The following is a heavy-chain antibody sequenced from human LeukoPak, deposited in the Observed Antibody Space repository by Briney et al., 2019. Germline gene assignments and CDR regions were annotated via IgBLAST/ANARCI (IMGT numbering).Heavy chain of an antibody. V-gene: IGHV3-23*01. CDR3: AIIDCYRGVCAFDI. CDR1: GFTFSSYA. Sequence: GGSLRLSCAASGFTFSSYAMSWVRQAPGKGLEWVSVISGSGGSTYYADSVKGRFTISRDNARNSLYLQMNSLRTEDTAVYYCAIIDCYRGVCAFDIWGQGTMVTVSS. CDR2: ISGSGGST. J-gene: IGHJ3*02. D-gene: IGHD2-21*01.